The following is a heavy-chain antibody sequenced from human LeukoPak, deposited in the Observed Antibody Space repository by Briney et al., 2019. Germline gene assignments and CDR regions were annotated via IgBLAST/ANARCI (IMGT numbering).Heavy chain of an antibody. J-gene: IGHJ4*02. Sequence: SETLSLTCSVSGVAVNDTGHSWGWIRQSPGESLEWIASIYFDGSSYFNPSLKGRVTISVDTSRNLFSLNLTSVTAADTARYFCSRGAPEQGGAIFWGQEILVIVPS. CDR1: GVAVNDTGHS. V-gene: IGHV4-39*07. D-gene: IGHD3-3*01. CDR3: SRGAPEQGGAIF. CDR2: IYFDGSS.